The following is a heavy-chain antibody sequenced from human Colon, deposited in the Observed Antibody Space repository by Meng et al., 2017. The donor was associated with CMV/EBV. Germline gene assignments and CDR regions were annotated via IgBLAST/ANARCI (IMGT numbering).Heavy chain of an antibody. CDR2: VTYDGVNK. Sequence: GESLKISCVASGFRFGGYGMHWVRQAPGKGLEWVAFVTYDGVNKFYGDSVKGRFTISRDTYKNSVYLQMDSLRPEDTALYYCAKDPNESHDYPRGAYNYYGMDVWGQGTTVTVSS. V-gene: IGHV3-30*02. CDR1: GFRFGGYG. CDR3: AKDPNESHDYPRGAYNYYGMDV. D-gene: IGHD4-11*01. J-gene: IGHJ6*02.